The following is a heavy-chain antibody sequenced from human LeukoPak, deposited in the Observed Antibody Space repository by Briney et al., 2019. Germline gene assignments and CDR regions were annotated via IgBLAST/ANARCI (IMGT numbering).Heavy chain of an antibody. CDR2: IKQDGSEK. Sequence: GGSLRLSCAASGFTFDSNSMSWVRQAPGKGLEWVANIKQDGSEKYYVDSVKGRFTISRDNAKNSLYLQMNSLRAEDTAVYYCARNWGSLDYWGPGTLVTVSS. V-gene: IGHV3-7*01. CDR1: GFTFDSNS. D-gene: IGHD7-27*01. J-gene: IGHJ4*02. CDR3: ARNWGSLDY.